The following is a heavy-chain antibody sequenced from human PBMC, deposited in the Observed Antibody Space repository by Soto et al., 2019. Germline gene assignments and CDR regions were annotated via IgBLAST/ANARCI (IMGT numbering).Heavy chain of an antibody. CDR3: AKGRWFGELPLDY. J-gene: IGHJ4*02. CDR1: GFTFSGYA. V-gene: IGHV3-23*01. Sequence: EVQLLESGGGLVQPGGSLRLSCAASGFTFSGYAMSRVRQAPGKGLEWVSGISGSGGSTYYADSVKGRFTISRDNSKDTLYLQMNSLRAEDTAVYYCAKGRWFGELPLDYWGQGTLVTVSS. CDR2: ISGSGGST. D-gene: IGHD3-10*01.